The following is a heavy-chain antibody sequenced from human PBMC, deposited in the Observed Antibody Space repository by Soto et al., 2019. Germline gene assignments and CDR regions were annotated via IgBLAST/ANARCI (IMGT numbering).Heavy chain of an antibody. Sequence: GESLKISCKGSGYNFARNWIGWVRQMPGKGLEWMGNIYPSDSGTRISPSLQGQVTLSADKSISTAYLQWSSLKASDTAMYYCAKPLGPGAFEIWGQGTMVTVSS. CDR3: AKPLGPGAFEI. J-gene: IGHJ3*02. CDR1: GYNFARNW. V-gene: IGHV5-51*01. CDR2: IYPSDSGT.